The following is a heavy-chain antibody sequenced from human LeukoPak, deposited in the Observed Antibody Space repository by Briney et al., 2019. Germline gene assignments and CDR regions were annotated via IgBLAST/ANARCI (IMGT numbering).Heavy chain of an antibody. CDR3: ARSGGYYFYMDV. J-gene: IGHJ6*03. D-gene: IGHD1-26*01. V-gene: IGHV1-2*02. CDR1: AYTFTGYY. Sequence: GASVKVSCKASAYTFTGYYMHWVRQAPGQGLEWMGGINPNSGGTNYAQKFQGRGTMTRATSISTAYMELRRLKSDDTAVYYCARSGGYYFYMDVWGKGTTVTVSS. CDR2: INPNSGGT.